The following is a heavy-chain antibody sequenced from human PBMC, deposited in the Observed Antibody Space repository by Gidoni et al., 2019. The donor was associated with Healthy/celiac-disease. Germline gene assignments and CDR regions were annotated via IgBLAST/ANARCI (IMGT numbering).Heavy chain of an antibody. Sequence: EVQLVESGGGLVQPGRSLRLSCAASGFTFDDYAMHWVRQAPGKGLEWVSGISLNSGSIGYADSVKGRFTISRDNAKNSLYLQMNSLRAEDTALYYCAKGVRGWFDPWGQGTLVTVSS. CDR1: GFTFDDYA. J-gene: IGHJ5*02. CDR2: ISLNSGSI. CDR3: AKGVRGWFDP. V-gene: IGHV3-9*01.